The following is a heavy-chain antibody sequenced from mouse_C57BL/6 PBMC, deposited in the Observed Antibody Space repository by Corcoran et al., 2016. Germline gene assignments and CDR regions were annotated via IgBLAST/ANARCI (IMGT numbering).Heavy chain of an antibody. CDR1: GYTFTTYG. V-gene: IGHV9-3*01. J-gene: IGHJ2*01. CDR2: INTYSGVP. D-gene: IGHD3-2*02. CDR3: AREGGSSALYYFDY. Sequence: QIQLVQSGPELKKPGETVKISCKASGYTFTTYGMSWVKQAPGKGLKWMGWINTYSGVPTYADDFKGRFAFSLETSASTAYLQINNLKNEDTATYFCAREGGSSALYYFDYWGQGTTLTVSS.